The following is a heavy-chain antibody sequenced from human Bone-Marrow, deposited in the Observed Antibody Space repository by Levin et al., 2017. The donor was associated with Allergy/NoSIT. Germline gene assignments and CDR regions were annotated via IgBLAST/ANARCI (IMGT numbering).Heavy chain of an antibody. D-gene: IGHD3-16*01. CDR2: ISWNSGSI. Sequence: GGSLRLSCAASGFTFDDYAMHWVRQAPGKGLEWVSGISWNSGSIGYADSVKGRFTISRDNAKNSLYLQMNSLRAEDTALYYCAKGGVYGSVYLVDYWGQGTLVTVSS. J-gene: IGHJ4*02. CDR3: AKGGVYGSVYLVDY. V-gene: IGHV3-9*01. CDR1: GFTFDDYA.